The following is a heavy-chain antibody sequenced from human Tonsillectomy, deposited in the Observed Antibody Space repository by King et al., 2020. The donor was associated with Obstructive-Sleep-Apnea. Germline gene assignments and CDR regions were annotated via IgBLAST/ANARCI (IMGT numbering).Heavy chain of an antibody. Sequence: VQLVESGGGLVQPGGSLRLSCAASGFTVSSNYMSWFRQAPGKGLDVVSVSYSVGSTYYADSVKGRFTISRHNSKNPLYLQMNSLRAEDTAVYYCARLGDPYGGDIWGQGTMVTVSS. D-gene: IGHD3-16*01. V-gene: IGHV3-53*04. CDR2: SYSVGST. CDR3: ARLGDPYGGDI. J-gene: IGHJ3*02. CDR1: GFTVSSNY.